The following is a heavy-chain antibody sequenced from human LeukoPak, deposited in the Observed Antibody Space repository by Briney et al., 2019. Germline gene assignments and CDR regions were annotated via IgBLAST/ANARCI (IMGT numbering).Heavy chain of an antibody. CDR2: IYYSGST. V-gene: IGHV4-39*01. D-gene: IGHD3-22*01. CDR1: GGSISSSSYY. Sequence: SETLSLTCTVSGGSISSSSYYWGWIRQPPGKGLEWIGSIYYSGSTYYNPSLKSRVTISVGTSKNQFSLKLSSVTAADTAVYYCAINAITMIVVVPSDWYFDLWGRGTLVTVSS. J-gene: IGHJ2*01. CDR3: AINAITMIVVVPSDWYFDL.